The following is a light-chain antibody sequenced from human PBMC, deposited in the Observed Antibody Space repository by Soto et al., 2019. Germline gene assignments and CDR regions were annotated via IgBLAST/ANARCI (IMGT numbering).Light chain of an antibody. CDR1: SGSIASNY. CDR2: EDN. CDR3: QSYDSDNQV. Sequence: NFMLTQPHSVSXSPGKTVTISCTRSSGSIASNYVQWYQQRPGSSPTTVIYEDNQRPSGVPDRFSGSIDSSSNSASLTISGLKTEDEADYYCQSYDSDNQVFGGGTKLTVL. V-gene: IGLV6-57*01. J-gene: IGLJ3*02.